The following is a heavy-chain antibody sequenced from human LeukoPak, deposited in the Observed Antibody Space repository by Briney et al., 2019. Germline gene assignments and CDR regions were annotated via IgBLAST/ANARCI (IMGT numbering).Heavy chain of an antibody. J-gene: IGHJ4*02. CDR2: INHSGST. D-gene: IGHD6-6*01. V-gene: IGHV4-39*07. CDR3: ARGRGFFISIAARSPSEFDY. Sequence: SETLSLTCTVSGGSISSSSYYWSWIRQPPGKGLEWIGEINHSGSTNYNPSLKSRVTISVDTSKNQFSLKLSSVTAADTAVYYCARGRGFFISIAARSPSEFDYWGQGTLVTVSS. CDR1: GGSISSSSYY.